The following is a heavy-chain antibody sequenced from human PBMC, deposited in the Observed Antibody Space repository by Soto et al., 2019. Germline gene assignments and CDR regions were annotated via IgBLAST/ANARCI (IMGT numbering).Heavy chain of an antibody. Sequence: QVQVQQSGAEVKEPGASVRISCKASGYTFISYYMHWVRQAPGQGLEWMGIIDPSGARTTYAQRFRGRVTMAWDTSRSTVYMDMTSLRPDDPAVYLCATTIIYGDPGDYWGQGTVVSVSS. CDR2: IDPSGART. CDR1: GYTFISYY. V-gene: IGHV1-46*01. D-gene: IGHD4-17*01. J-gene: IGHJ4*02. CDR3: ATTIIYGDPGDY.